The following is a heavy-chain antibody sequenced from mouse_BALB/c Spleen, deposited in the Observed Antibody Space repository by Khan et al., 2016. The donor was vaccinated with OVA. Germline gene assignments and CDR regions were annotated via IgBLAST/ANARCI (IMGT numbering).Heavy chain of an antibody. CDR1: GFSLSRYN. V-gene: IGHV2-6-4*01. D-gene: IGHD1-1*01. CDR3: ARAYGTSLGYYAMDY. CDR2: IWSGGST. Sequence: QVQLQQSGPGLVAPSQSLSITCTVSGFSLSRYNIHWIRQPSGKGLEWLGMIWSGGSTDYNSALKSRLSISKDNSKSQVFLKMNSLQTDDTAMYYCARAYGTSLGYYAMDYWGQGTSVTVSS. J-gene: IGHJ4*01.